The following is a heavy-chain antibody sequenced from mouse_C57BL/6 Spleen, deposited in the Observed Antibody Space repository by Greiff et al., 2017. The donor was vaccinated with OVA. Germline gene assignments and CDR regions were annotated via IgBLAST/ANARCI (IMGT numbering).Heavy chain of an antibody. V-gene: IGHV5-17*01. CDR3: ARQSGNRFYWYFDV. J-gene: IGHJ1*03. Sequence: EVQLVESGGGLVKPGGSLKLSCAASGFTFSDYGMHWVRQAPEKGLEWVAYISSGSSTIYYADTVKGRFTISRDNAKNTLFLQMTSLRSEDTAMYYCARQSGNRFYWYFDVWGTGTTVTVSS. D-gene: IGHD2-1*01. CDR1: GFTFSDYG. CDR2: ISSGSSTI.